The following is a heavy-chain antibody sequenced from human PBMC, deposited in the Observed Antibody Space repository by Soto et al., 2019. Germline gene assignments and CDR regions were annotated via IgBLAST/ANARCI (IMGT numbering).Heavy chain of an antibody. V-gene: IGHV1-2*02. Sequence: ASVKVSCKASGYTFTAYYMHWVRQAPGQGLEWMGWINPNSGGTYHAQNFQGKVTMTRDTSTTTAYMELASLRSDDTAVYYCARGGGRGYNELDPWGHGTLVTVSS. CDR3: ARGGGRGYNELDP. J-gene: IGHJ5*02. CDR2: INPNSGGT. D-gene: IGHD5-12*01. CDR1: GYTFTAYY.